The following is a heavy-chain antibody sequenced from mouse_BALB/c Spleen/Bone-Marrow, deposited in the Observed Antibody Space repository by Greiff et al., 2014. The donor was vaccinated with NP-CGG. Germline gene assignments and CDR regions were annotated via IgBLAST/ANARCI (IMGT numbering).Heavy chain of an antibody. CDR2: INPFNGSA. CDR1: GYTFTSYV. V-gene: IGHV1-14*01. J-gene: IGHJ3*01. CDR3: AGPAWFAY. Sequence: LVESGPELVKPGASVKMSCKASGYTFTSYVMHWVKQKPGQGLEWIGFINPFNGSAKYNEKFRGKATLTSDKSSSTAYMELSSLTSEDSAVYYCAGPAWFAYWGRGTLVTVSA.